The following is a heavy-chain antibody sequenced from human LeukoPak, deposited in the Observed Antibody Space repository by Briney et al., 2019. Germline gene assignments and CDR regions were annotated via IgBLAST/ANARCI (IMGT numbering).Heavy chain of an antibody. Sequence: GGSLRLSCAASGFAFSSYPMSWVRQAPGKGLEWVSAISGSGASTYFADSVKGRFTISRDNAKNSLYLQMNSLRAEDTAVYYCARANHRIAVAGGDWGQGTLVTVSS. D-gene: IGHD6-19*01. V-gene: IGHV3-23*01. CDR3: ARANHRIAVAGGD. J-gene: IGHJ4*02. CDR1: GFAFSSYP. CDR2: ISGSGAST.